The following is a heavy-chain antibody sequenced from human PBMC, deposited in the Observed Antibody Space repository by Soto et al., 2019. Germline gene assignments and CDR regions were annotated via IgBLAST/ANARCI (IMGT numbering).Heavy chain of an antibody. Sequence: QVQLQESGPGLVKPSQTLSLTCTVSGGSINSGGYYWSWIRQHPGKGLEWIGYIHYSGSTHYNASLKRRLTMSVDTSKNQFSLKLSSVTAADTAVYYCTRELSTTWFDPWGQGTLVTVSS. J-gene: IGHJ5*02. CDR1: GGSINSGGYY. V-gene: IGHV4-31*03. D-gene: IGHD5-12*01. CDR3: TRELSTTWFDP. CDR2: IHYSGST.